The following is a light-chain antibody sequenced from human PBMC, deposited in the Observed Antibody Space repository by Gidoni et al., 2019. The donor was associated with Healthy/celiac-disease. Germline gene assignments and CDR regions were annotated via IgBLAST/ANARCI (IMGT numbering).Light chain of an antibody. Sequence: QSVLTQPPSASGTPGQRVTISCSGGSSNIGSNTVNWYQQLPGTAPKLLIYGNNQRPSGVPHRFSGSKSGTSPSLAISGLQSEDEADYYCAAWDDSLHGHWVFGGGTKLTVL. V-gene: IGLV1-44*01. J-gene: IGLJ3*02. CDR2: GNN. CDR1: SSNIGSNT. CDR3: AAWDDSLHGHWV.